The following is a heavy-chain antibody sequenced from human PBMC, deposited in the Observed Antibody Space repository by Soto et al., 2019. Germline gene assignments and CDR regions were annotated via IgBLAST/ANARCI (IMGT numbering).Heavy chain of an antibody. J-gene: IGHJ4*02. CDR3: ARAAYSSSSFYFDY. CDR2: INHSGST. D-gene: IGHD6-6*01. CDR1: GGSFSGYY. V-gene: IGHV4-34*01. Sequence: SETLSLTCAVYGGSFSGYYWSWIRQPPGKGLEWIGEINHSGSTNYNPSLKSRVTISVDTSKNQFSLKLSSVTAADTAVYYCARAAYSSSSFYFDYWGQGTLVTVSS.